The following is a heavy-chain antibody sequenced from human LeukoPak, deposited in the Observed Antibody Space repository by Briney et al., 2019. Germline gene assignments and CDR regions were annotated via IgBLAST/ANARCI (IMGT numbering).Heavy chain of an antibody. D-gene: IGHD5-18*01. J-gene: IGHJ4*02. CDR3: ARVGSDTAMVTIGTFYDY. Sequence: SVKVSCKASGGTFSSYAISWVRQAPGQGLEWMGGIIPIFGTANYAQKFQGRVTITADKSTSTAYMELSSLRSEDTAVYYCARVGSDTAMVTIGTFYDYWGQGTLVTVSS. CDR2: IIPIFGTA. V-gene: IGHV1-69*06. CDR1: GGTFSSYA.